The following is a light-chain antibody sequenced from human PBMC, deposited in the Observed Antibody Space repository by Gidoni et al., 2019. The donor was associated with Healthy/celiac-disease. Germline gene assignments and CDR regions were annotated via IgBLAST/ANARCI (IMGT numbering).Light chain of an antibody. J-gene: IGKJ3*01. CDR2: LGS. V-gene: IGKV2-28*01. Sequence: DIVMTQFPLSLPVTPGEPASISCRSSHSLLHSNGYNYLDWYLQKPGQSPQLLIYLGSNRASGVPDRFSGSGSGTDFTLKISKVEAEDVGVYYCMQALQTPRTFGPGTKVDIK. CDR3: MQALQTPRT. CDR1: HSLLHSNGYNY.